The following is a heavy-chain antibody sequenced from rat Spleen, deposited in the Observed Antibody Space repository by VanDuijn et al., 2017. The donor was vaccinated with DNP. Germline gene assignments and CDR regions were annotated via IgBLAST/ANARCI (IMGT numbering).Heavy chain of an antibody. CDR3: ARGPNYGGWPDYFDY. Sequence: EVKLVESGGGLVQPGRSLKLSCAASGFNFTDYWMGWVRQAPGKGLEWIGEINKDSRTINYTPTLKDKFTISRDNAQNTLYLQMSKLGSEDTAIYYCARGPNYGGWPDYFDYWGQGVMVTVSS. V-gene: IGHV4-2*01. CDR1: GFNFTDYW. CDR2: INKDSRTI. D-gene: IGHD1-11*01. J-gene: IGHJ2*01.